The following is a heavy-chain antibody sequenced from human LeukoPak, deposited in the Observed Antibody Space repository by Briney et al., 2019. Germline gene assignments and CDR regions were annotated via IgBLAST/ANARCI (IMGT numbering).Heavy chain of an antibody. D-gene: IGHD6-19*01. CDR3: ARAGYVSGSVCAFDI. CDR2: VYDSGTT. V-gene: IGHV4-59*01. CDR1: GGSIGYYY. Sequence: PSETLSLTCTISGGSIGYYYWSWIRQSPGKGLEWLGYVYDSGTTNYNPSLKSRLTISVVTSKTQFSLKLYSVTAADTVVYYCARAGYVSGSVCAFDIWGQGTVVTVSS. J-gene: IGHJ3*02.